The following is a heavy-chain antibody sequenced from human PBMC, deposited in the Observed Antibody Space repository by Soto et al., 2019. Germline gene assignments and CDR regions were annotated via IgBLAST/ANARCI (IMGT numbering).Heavy chain of an antibody. J-gene: IGHJ4*02. D-gene: IGHD5-12*01. CDR1: GGSISSGGYS. Sequence: QLQLQESGSGLVKPSQTLSLTCAVSGGSISSGGYSWSWIRQHPGKGLEWIGYIYHSGSTYYNPSRKSRVTITVDRSKNQFSLKLSSVTAADTAVYYCAAGGGLPRYYWGQGTLVTVSS. V-gene: IGHV4-30-2*01. CDR3: AAGGGLPRYY. CDR2: IYHSGST.